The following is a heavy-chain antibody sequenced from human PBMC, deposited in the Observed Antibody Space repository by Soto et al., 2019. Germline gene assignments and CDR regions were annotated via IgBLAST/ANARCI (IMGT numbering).Heavy chain of an antibody. V-gene: IGHV1-46*01. Sequence: ASVKVSCKASGYTFTSYYMHWVRQAPGQGLEWMGIINPSGGSTSYAQKFQGRVTMTRDTSTSTVYMELSSLRSEDTAVYYCARGGNPRIVVVAPDFDYWGQGTLVTVSS. J-gene: IGHJ4*02. D-gene: IGHD2-15*01. CDR3: ARGGNPRIVVVAPDFDY. CDR1: GYTFTSYY. CDR2: INPSGGST.